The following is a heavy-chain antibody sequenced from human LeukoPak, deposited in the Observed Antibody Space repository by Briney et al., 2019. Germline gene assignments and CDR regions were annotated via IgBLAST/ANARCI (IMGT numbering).Heavy chain of an antibody. J-gene: IGHJ1*01. CDR3: AKYPLWDGYNSFQH. CDR2: ISGSGGST. D-gene: IGHD5-24*01. V-gene: IGHV3-23*01. Sequence: PGGSLRLSCAASGSTFSSYAMSWVRQAPGKGRGWVSAISGSGGSTYYADSVKGRFTISRDNSKNTLYLQMNSLRAEDTAVYYCAKYPLWDGYNSFQHWGQGTLVTVSS. CDR1: GSTFSSYA.